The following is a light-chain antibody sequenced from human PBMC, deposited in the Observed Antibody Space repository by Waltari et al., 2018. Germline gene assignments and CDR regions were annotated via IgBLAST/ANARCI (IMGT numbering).Light chain of an antibody. CDR3: GTWDSGLSGGV. J-gene: IGLJ3*02. V-gene: IGLV1-51*02. CDR2: ENN. Sequence: QSVLTPPPSVSAAPGQKVTISCSGSSFNIGNNYVSWYQQVPGTAPKLLIYENNKRPSGIPDRFSGSKSGTSATLGITGLQTGDEADYYCGTWDSGLSGGVFGGGTKLTVL. CDR1: SFNIGNNY.